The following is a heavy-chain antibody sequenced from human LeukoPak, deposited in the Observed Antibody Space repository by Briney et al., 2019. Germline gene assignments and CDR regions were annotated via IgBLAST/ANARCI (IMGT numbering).Heavy chain of an antibody. D-gene: IGHD6-13*01. J-gene: IGHJ1*01. CDR1: GGSISSSSYY. CDR3: ARPTPPAIAAAGILH. Sequence: SETLSLXCTVSGGSISSSSYYWVWIRQPPEKGLEWIGSIYYSGSTYYNPSLKSRVTISVDTSKNQFSLKLSSVTAADTAVYYCARPTPPAIAAAGILHWGQGTLVTVSS. V-gene: IGHV4-39*01. CDR2: IYYSGST.